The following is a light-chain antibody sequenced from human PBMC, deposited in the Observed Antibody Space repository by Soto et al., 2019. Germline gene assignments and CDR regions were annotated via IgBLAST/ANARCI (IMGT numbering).Light chain of an antibody. CDR2: TAS. CDR3: QETYFNLYT. J-gene: IGKJ2*01. CDR1: QSINNY. V-gene: IGKV1-39*01. Sequence: DIQMTQSPSSLSASVGDRVTITCRASQSINNYLSWHQQKPGKAPKLLIYTASTLQGGVPSRFSGSGSGTEFTLTITSLQPEDFATYYCQETYFNLYTFGQGTKLDIK.